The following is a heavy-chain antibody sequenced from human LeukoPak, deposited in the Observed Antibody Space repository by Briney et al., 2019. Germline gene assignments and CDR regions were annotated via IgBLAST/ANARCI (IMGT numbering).Heavy chain of an antibody. D-gene: IGHD4-17*01. Sequence: GASVKVSCKVSGYTLTELSMHWVRQAPGKGLEWMGGFDPEDGETIYAQKFQGRVTMTEDTSTDTAYMELSSLRSEDTAVYYCATAAWTTVTTPPFFWGQGTLVTVSS. CDR2: FDPEDGET. V-gene: IGHV1-24*01. J-gene: IGHJ4*02. CDR3: ATAAWTTVTTPPFF. CDR1: GYTLTELS.